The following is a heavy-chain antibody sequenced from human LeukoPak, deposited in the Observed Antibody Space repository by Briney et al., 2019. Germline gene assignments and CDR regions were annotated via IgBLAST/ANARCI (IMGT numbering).Heavy chain of an antibody. CDR2: IYSGGST. Sequence: GGSLRLSCAASGFTVSSNYMSWVRQAPGKGLEWVSVIYSGGSTYYADSVKGRFTISRDNSKNTLYLQMNSLRAEDTAVYYCASGSGSYRTPYYYMDVWGTGTTVTVSS. J-gene: IGHJ6*03. D-gene: IGHD3-10*01. CDR1: GFTVSSNY. CDR3: ASGSGSYRTPYYYMDV. V-gene: IGHV3-53*01.